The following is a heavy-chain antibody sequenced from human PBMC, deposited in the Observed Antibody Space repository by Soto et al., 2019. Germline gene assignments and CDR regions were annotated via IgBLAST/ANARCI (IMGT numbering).Heavy chain of an antibody. J-gene: IGHJ6*03. CDR3: ARGSYSGDYYYYYMDV. CDR1: GGSISSGGYY. CDR2: IYYSGST. V-gene: IGHV4-31*03. Sequence: SETLSLTCTVSGGSISSGGYYWSWIRQHPGKGLEWIGYIYYSGSTYYNPSLKSRVTISVDTSKNQFSLKLSSVTAADTAVYYCARGSYSGDYYYYYMDVWGKGTTVTVSS. D-gene: IGHD4-4*01.